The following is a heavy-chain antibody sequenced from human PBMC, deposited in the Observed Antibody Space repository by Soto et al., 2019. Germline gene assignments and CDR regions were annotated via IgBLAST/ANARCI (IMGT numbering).Heavy chain of an antibody. J-gene: IGHJ6*02. CDR1: GGSISSYY. CDR3: ARDRSYYDSSGYYNYGMDV. Sequence: LSLTCTVSGGSISSYYWSWIRQPPGKGLDWIGYIYYSGSTNYNPSLKSRVTISVDTSKNQFSLKLSSVTAADTAVYYCARDRSYYDSSGYYNYGMDVWGQGTTVTVSS. V-gene: IGHV4-59*01. CDR2: IYYSGST. D-gene: IGHD3-22*01.